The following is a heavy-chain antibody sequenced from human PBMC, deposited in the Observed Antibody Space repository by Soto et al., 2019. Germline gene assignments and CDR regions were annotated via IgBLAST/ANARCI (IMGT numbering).Heavy chain of an antibody. CDR3: AKDLGFQPDY. D-gene: IGHD3-10*01. J-gene: IGHJ4*02. CDR2: ISGSGGST. V-gene: IGHV3-23*01. CDR1: GFTFSSYA. Sequence: PEGSLRLSCAASGFTFSSYAMSWVRQAPGKGLEWVSAISGSGGSTYYADSVKGRFTISRDNSKNTLYLQMNSMRAEDTAVYYCAKDLGFQPDYWGQGTLVTVSS.